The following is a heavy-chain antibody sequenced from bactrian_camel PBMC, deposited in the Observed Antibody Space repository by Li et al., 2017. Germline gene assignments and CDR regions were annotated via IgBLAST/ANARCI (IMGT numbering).Heavy chain of an antibody. J-gene: IGHJ6*01. CDR2: INSAGGST. CDR1: GLTFSAYG. V-gene: IGHV3S31*01. Sequence: VQLVESGGGLVQPGGSLGLSCAASGLTFSAYGMHWFRQAPGKGREWASTINSAGGSTYYADSVKGRFTISRDNAKNTLYLQLDSLKTEDTAIYYCNTAQWCGYKPWGQGTQVTVS. D-gene: IGHD2*01. CDR3: NTAQWCGYKP.